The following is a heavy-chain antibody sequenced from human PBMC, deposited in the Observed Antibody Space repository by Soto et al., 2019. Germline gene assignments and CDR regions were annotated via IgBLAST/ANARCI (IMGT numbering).Heavy chain of an antibody. J-gene: IGHJ3*01. D-gene: IGHD3-9*01. CDR1: GGSFSGYY. CDR2: LNHSGSP. V-gene: IGHV4-34*01. Sequence: QVQLQQWGAGLLKPSETLSLTCAVYGGSFSGYYWSWIRQPPGKGLEWIGELNHSGSPNYSPSLKSRVTISVDTSKNQFSLKLSSVTAADTAVYSWAREAPFEGDFWGQGTMVTVSS. CDR3: AREAPFEGDF.